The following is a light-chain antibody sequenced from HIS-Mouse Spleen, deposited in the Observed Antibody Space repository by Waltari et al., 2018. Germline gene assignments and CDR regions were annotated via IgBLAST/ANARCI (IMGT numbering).Light chain of an antibody. CDR2: DES. Sequence: SYVLTQPPSVSVAPGKTARITCGGNNIGSKSVHWYQQKPGQAPVLVVHDESDRPSGIPERFSGSNSGNTATLTISRVEAGDEADYYCQVWDSSSDHPYVFGTGTKVTVL. CDR3: QVWDSSSDHPYV. J-gene: IGLJ1*01. V-gene: IGLV3-21*03. CDR1: NIGSKS.